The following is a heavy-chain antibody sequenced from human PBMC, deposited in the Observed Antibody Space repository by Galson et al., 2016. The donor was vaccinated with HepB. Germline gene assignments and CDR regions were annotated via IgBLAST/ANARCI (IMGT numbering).Heavy chain of an antibody. Sequence: SLRLSCAASGFTFSSHWMHWVRQAPGKGLVCVSRLKSDGRGTFYADSVKGRFTISRDKAKNTLYLQMNSLGAEDTAVYYCRIGTTGIDYWGQGTLVTVSS. CDR3: RIGTTGIDY. D-gene: IGHD1/OR15-1a*01. J-gene: IGHJ4*02. CDR2: LKSDGRGT. CDR1: GFTFSSHW. V-gene: IGHV3-74*01.